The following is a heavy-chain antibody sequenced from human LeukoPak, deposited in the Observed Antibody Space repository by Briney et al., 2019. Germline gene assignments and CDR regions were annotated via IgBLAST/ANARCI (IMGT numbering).Heavy chain of an antibody. CDR2: ISYDGSNK. CDR1: GFTFSSYG. J-gene: IGHJ4*02. V-gene: IGHV3-30*18. Sequence: GGSLRLSCAASGFTFSSYGMHWVRQAPGKGLEWVAVISYDGSNKYYADSVKGRFTISRDNSKNTLYLQMNSLRAEDTAVYYCAKPRPYYYDSSGYYGPFGYWGQGTLVTVSS. D-gene: IGHD3-22*01. CDR3: AKPRPYYYDSSGYYGPFGY.